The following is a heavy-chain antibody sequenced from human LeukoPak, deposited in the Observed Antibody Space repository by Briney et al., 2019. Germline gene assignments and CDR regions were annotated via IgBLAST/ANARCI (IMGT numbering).Heavy chain of an antibody. CDR3: ASSGSYYPYYYYYMDV. J-gene: IGHJ6*03. Sequence: SETQSLTCAVYGGSFSGYYWSWIRQPPGKGLEWIGEINHSGSTNYNPSLKSRVTISVDTSKNQFSLKLSSVTAADTAVYYCASSGSYYPYYYYYMDVWGKGTTVTVSS. CDR1: GGSFSGYY. V-gene: IGHV4-34*01. CDR2: INHSGST. D-gene: IGHD1-26*01.